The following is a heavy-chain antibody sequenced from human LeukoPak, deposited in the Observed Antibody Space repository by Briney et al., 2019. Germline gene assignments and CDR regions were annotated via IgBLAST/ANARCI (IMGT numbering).Heavy chain of an antibody. V-gene: IGHV4-34*01. Sequence: SETLSLTCAVYGGSFSGYYWSWIRQPPGKGLEWIGEINHSGSTNYNPSLKSRVTISVDTSKNQFSLKLSSATAADTAVYYCARLHYSWFDPWGQGTLVTVSS. J-gene: IGHJ5*02. CDR3: ARLHYSWFDP. D-gene: IGHD3-10*01. CDR2: INHSGST. CDR1: GGSFSGYY.